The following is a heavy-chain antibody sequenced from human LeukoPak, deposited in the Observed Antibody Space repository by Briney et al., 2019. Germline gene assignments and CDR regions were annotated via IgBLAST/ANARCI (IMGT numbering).Heavy chain of an antibody. CDR3: ARDAVAAAGTNYYYYYGMDV. D-gene: IGHD6-13*01. CDR1: GGSISSYY. J-gene: IGHJ6*02. CDR2: IYTSGST. V-gene: IGHV4-4*07. Sequence: PSETLSLTCTVSGGSISSYYWSWTRQPAGKGLEWIGRIYTSGSTNYNPSLKSRVTMSVDTSKNQFSLKLSSVTAADTAVYYCARDAVAAAGTNYYYYYGMDVWGQGTTVTVSS.